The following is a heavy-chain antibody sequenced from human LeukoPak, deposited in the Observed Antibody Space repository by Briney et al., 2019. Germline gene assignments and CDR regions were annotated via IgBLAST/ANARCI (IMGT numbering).Heavy chain of an antibody. CDR3: ARGGGSFSLPHSSLDP. J-gene: IGHJ5*02. V-gene: IGHV4-31*03. CDR1: GGYISSSSYY. CDR2: IYYSGST. D-gene: IGHD2-15*01. Sequence: SETLSLTCTVSGGYISSSSYYWSWIRQHPGKGLEWIGYIYYSGSTYYNPSLKSRVTISVDTSKNQFSLKLSSVTAADTAVYYCARGGGSFSLPHSSLDPWGQGTLVIVSS.